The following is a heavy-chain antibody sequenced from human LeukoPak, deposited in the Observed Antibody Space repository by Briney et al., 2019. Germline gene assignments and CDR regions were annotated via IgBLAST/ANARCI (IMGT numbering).Heavy chain of an antibody. CDR1: GFTFSSYA. D-gene: IGHD1-26*01. CDR3: VTRYSGSYSTIDY. CDR2: ISGSGGST. V-gene: IGHV3-23*01. Sequence: GGSLRPSCAASGFTFSSYAMSWVRQAPGKGLEWVSAISGSGGSTYYADSVKGRFTISRDNSKNTLYLQMNSLRAEDTAVYYCVTRYSGSYSTIDYWGQGTLVTVSS. J-gene: IGHJ4*02.